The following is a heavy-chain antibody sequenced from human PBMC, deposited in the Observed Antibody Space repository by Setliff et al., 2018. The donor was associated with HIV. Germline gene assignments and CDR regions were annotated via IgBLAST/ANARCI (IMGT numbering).Heavy chain of an antibody. J-gene: IGHJ6*03. V-gene: IGHV3-21*01. D-gene: IGHD1-26*01. CDR2: ISSSSSYI. CDR3: ARDGNYYYYYMDV. Sequence: PGGSLRLSCAASGFTFSSYSMNWVRQAPGKGLEWVSSISSSSSYIHYADSVKGRFTISRDNAKNSLYLQMNSLRAEDTAVYYCARDGNYYYYYMDVWGKGTTVTVSS. CDR1: GFTFSSYS.